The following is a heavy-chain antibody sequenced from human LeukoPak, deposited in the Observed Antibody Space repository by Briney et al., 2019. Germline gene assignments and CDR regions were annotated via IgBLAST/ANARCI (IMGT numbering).Heavy chain of an antibody. D-gene: IGHD1-1*01. V-gene: IGHV3-7*03. Sequence: PGGSLRLSCAASGFTFRTYWTSWVRQAPGKGLEWVANIRDDGGEKHYVDSVEGRFTISRDNAKNSLFLQMNTLRAEDTAIYFCARHGRHWSYYFDYWGQGSLVTVSS. CDR2: IRDDGGEK. CDR1: GFTFRTYW. CDR3: ARHGRHWSYYFDY. J-gene: IGHJ4*02.